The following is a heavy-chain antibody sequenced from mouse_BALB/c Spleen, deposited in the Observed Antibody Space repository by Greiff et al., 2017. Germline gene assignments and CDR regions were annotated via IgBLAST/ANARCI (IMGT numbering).Heavy chain of an antibody. Sequence: DVKLQESGPGLVKPSQSLSLTCTVTGYSITSDYAWNWIRQFPGNKLEWMGYISYSGSTSYNPSLKSRISITRDTSKNQFFLQLNSVTTEDTATYYCAREGASYGSRYYFDYWGQGTTLTVSS. CDR1: GYSITSDYA. J-gene: IGHJ2*01. D-gene: IGHD1-1*01. CDR3: AREGASYGSRYYFDY. V-gene: IGHV3-2*02. CDR2: ISYSGST.